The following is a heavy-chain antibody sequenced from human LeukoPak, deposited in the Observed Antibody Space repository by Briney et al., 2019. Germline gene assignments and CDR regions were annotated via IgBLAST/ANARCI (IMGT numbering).Heavy chain of an antibody. CDR1: GASISSDDYY. CDR2: IYYTGSL. Sequence: PSETLSLTCTVSGASISSDDYYWNWIRQSPGKGLQWIGYIYYTGSLYYDPSLKRRVLISEDTSKNQISLQLTSLTAADTAVYYCARVISMVRGVVITRAFDIWGQGTMVTVSS. V-gene: IGHV4-30-4*01. J-gene: IGHJ3*02. CDR3: ARVISMVRGVVITRAFDI. D-gene: IGHD3-10*01.